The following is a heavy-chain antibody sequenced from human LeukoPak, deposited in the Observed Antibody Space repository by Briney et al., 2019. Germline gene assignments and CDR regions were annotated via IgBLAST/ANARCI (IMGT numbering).Heavy chain of an antibody. Sequence: SETLSLTCTVSGGSITGRNSFWGWIRQPPGKGLVWIGSVHSIGSTYYNPSLKSRVTISVDTSKNQFSLRLSSVTAADTAVYYCAREVLCSGGSCLRPFDYWGQGTLVTVSS. J-gene: IGHJ4*02. CDR3: AREVLCSGGSCLRPFDY. D-gene: IGHD2-15*01. CDR2: VHSIGST. CDR1: GGSITGRNSF. V-gene: IGHV4-39*07.